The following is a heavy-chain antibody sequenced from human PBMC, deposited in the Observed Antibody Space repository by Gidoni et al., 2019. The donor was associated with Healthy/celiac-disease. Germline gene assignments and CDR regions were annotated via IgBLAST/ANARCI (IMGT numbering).Heavy chain of an antibody. Sequence: EVQLVESGGGLVKPGGSLRLSCAASGFTFSSYSMNWVRQAPGKGLEWVSSISSSSSYIYYADSVKGRFTISRDNAKNSLYLQMNSLRAEDTAVYYCARDSGRDGYNSFAAFDIWGQGTMVTVSS. CDR3: ARDSGRDGYNSFAAFDI. J-gene: IGHJ3*02. D-gene: IGHD5-12*01. CDR2: ISSSSSYI. CDR1: GFTFSSYS. V-gene: IGHV3-21*01.